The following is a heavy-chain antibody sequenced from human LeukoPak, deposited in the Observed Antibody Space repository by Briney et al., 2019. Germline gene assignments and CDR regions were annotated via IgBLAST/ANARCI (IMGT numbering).Heavy chain of an antibody. CDR1: GGSISSYH. V-gene: IGHV4-4*07. CDR3: ARGGVTPVGFDP. D-gene: IGHD2-15*01. Sequence: SETLSLTCTVSGGSISSYHWSWIRQPAGKGLEWIGRIYTLRNTNYTPSLKSRVTLSVHTSKHQFSLKLSCVPAADTAVYYCARGGVTPVGFDPWGQGTLVTVSS. J-gene: IGHJ5*02. CDR2: IYTLRNT.